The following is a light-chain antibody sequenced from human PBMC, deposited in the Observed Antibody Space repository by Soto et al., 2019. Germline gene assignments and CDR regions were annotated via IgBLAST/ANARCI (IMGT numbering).Light chain of an antibody. CDR3: QQYNTYPLT. V-gene: IGKV1-5*03. J-gene: IGKJ4*01. Sequence: DIQMTQSPSTLSASVGDRVTITCRASPSISNWLAWYQQKPGKAPKLLIYKASSLEGGVPSRFSGSGSGTEFNITVSSLRPDDFATYYCQQYNTYPLTFGGGTTVEIK. CDR2: KAS. CDR1: PSISNW.